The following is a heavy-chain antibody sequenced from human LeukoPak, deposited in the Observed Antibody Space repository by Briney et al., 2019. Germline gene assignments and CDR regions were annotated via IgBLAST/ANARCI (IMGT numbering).Heavy chain of an antibody. CDR1: GFTFSTHA. CDR3: ARGSGTLWDLQH. CDR2: MSYDGRDK. V-gene: IGHV3-30*04. Sequence: GGSLSLSCAASGFTFSTHAMHWVRQAPGKGLEGVAFMSYDGRDKYYADSVKGRFTIPRYSSPNRMYLQMNGLRVDDNAVYYCARGSGTLWDLQHWGQGTMVTVSS. J-gene: IGHJ1*01. D-gene: IGHD1-26*01.